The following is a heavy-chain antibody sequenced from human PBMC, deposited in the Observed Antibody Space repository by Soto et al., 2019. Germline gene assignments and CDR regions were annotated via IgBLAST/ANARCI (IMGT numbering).Heavy chain of an antibody. D-gene: IGHD5-12*01. CDR3: ARDNGYGHFDS. V-gene: IGHV4-31*03. J-gene: IGHJ4*02. CDR1: GASISSGRSY. Sequence: PSETLSLTCTVSGASISSGRSYWSWIRRHPGKGLEWIGYMFYSGSTYYHPSLKSRVNISADTSKNQFSLRLTSVTPADTAVYYCARDNGYGHFDSWGQGTMVTVYS. CDR2: MFYSGST.